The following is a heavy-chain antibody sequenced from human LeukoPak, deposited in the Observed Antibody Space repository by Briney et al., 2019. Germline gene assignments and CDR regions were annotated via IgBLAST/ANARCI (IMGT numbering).Heavy chain of an antibody. V-gene: IGHV3-48*02. J-gene: IGHJ2*01. Sequence: GGSLRLSCAASGFTFSSYAMNWVRQAPGKGLEWLSHISSTSSSTIYYADSVKGRLTFSRDNAKNSLFLQMNSLRDEDTAVYYCARTINWGNFDLWGRGTLVTVSS. D-gene: IGHD7-27*01. CDR1: GFTFSSYA. CDR2: ISSTSSSTI. CDR3: ARTINWGNFDL.